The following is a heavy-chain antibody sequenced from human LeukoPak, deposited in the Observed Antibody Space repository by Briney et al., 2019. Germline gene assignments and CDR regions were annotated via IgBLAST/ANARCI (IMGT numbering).Heavy chain of an antibody. Sequence: PSETLSLTCTVSGGSISSSGYYWGWIRQPPGKGLEWIGSVDYTGITSHSPSLKSRVTISVDTSKNQFSLKVSSVSAADTGVYYCASSTQQLVSPVDYWGQGTLVTVSS. CDR3: ASSTQQLVSPVDY. CDR1: GGSISSSGYY. J-gene: IGHJ4*02. D-gene: IGHD6-13*01. CDR2: VDYTGIT. V-gene: IGHV4-39*01.